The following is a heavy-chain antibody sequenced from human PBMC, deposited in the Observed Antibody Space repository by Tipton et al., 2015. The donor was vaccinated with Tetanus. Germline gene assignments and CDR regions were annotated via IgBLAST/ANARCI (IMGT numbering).Heavy chain of an antibody. CDR1: GGSISSGGYY. D-gene: IGHD2/OR15-2a*01. V-gene: IGHV4-31*03. CDR2: IYYSGST. Sequence: TLSLTCTVSGGSISSGGYYWSWIRQHPGKGLEWIGYIYYSGSTYYNPSLKSRLTISVDTSKNQFSLKLSSVTAADTAVYYCARAAGFLGLTHDFWGRGTLVSVSS. J-gene: IGHJ4*02. CDR3: ARAAGFLGLTHDF.